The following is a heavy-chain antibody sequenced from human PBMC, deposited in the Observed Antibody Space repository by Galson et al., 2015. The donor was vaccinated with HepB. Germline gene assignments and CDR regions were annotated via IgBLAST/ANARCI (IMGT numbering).Heavy chain of an antibody. J-gene: IGHJ3*01. Sequence: LRLSCAASGVTFSGHWMHWVRQAPGKGLVWVSRVNSDGSNIKYADSVKGRFTFSRDNAKNTLYLQMNSLRVEDTAVYYCARASTVVTPLHAFDVWGQGTMVTVAS. D-gene: IGHD4-23*01. CDR1: GVTFSGHW. CDR3: ARASTVVTPLHAFDV. V-gene: IGHV3-74*01. CDR2: VNSDGSNI.